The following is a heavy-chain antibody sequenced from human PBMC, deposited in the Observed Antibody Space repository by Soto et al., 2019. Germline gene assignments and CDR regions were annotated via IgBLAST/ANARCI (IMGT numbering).Heavy chain of an antibody. J-gene: IGHJ4*02. CDR2: IWHDGSKE. D-gene: IGHD3-22*01. Sequence: QVQVVESGGGVVQPGTSLRLSCAASGFTFSSYGLLWVRQAPGKGLAWVGEIWHDGSKEYYADSVKGRFTISRDNSKNTVYLQMSSLRAEDTAVYFCARDIDTSTYYSYFDSWGQGTLVTVSS. V-gene: IGHV3-33*01. CDR3: ARDIDTSTYYSYFDS. CDR1: GFTFSSYG.